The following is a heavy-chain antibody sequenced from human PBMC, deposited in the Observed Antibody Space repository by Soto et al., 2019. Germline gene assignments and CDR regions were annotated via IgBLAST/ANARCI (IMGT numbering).Heavy chain of an antibody. J-gene: IGHJ1*01. D-gene: IGHD3-16*02. Sequence: QVQLVESGGGVVQPGRSLRLSCAASGSTFSSNTMHWVRQAPGKGLEWVAVIWYAGIHKYYADSVKGRFSISRDNSNNTLWLQMNSLRAEDTAVYYCASAPQDHIWGSYRPFQHWGQGTLVTVSS. CDR3: ASAPQDHIWGSYRPFQH. V-gene: IGHV3-33*03. CDR1: GSTFSSNT. CDR2: IWYAGIHK.